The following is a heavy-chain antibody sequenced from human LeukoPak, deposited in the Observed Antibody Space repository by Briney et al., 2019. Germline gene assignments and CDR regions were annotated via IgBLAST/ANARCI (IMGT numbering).Heavy chain of an antibody. CDR1: GGSISSGSYY. J-gene: IGHJ5*02. CDR2: IYTSGST. D-gene: IGHD3-16*01. CDR3: ARTYYDYVWGRPVDNWFDP. V-gene: IGHV4-61*02. Sequence: SQTLSLTCTVSGGSISSGSYYWSWHRQPAGKGLEWIGRIYTSGSTNYNPSLKSRVTISVDTSKNQFSLKLSSVTAADTAVYYCARTYYDYVWGRPVDNWFDPWGQGTLVTVSS.